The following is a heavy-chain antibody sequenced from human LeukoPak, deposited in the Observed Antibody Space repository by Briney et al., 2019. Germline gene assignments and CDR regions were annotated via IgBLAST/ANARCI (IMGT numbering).Heavy chain of an antibody. CDR2: VNLKGRT. V-gene: IGHV4-4*02. J-gene: IGHJ4*02. CDR3: AREGGPYRPLDY. Sequence: SETLSLTCGVPGGSISNTNWWTWVRQPPGKGLEWIGEVNLKGRTNYNPSPKSRVALSLDKSETPISLKLTSVTAADTAVYYCAREGGPYRPLDYSGQGTLVTVAS. CDR1: GGSISNTNW.